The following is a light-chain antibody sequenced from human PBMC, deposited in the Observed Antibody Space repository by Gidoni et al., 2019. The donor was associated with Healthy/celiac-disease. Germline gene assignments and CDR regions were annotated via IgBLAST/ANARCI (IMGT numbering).Light chain of an antibody. Sequence: SSELTQHPAVSVALGQTVRITCQGDSLRSYYASWYQQKPGQAPVIVIYGKNNRPPGIPHRFSGSSSGNTASLTITGAQAEDEADYYCNSRDSSVLTRSVFGGGTKLTVL. CDR1: SLRSYY. CDR2: GKN. J-gene: IGLJ3*02. V-gene: IGLV3-19*01. CDR3: NSRDSSVLTRSV.